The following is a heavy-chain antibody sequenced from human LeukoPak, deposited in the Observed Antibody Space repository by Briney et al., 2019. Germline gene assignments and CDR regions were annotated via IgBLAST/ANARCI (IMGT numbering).Heavy chain of an antibody. CDR3: ATEGYCSGGSCSLGWFDP. CDR2: FDPEDGET. D-gene: IGHD2-15*01. V-gene: IGHV1-24*01. CDR1: GYTLTELS. Sequence: APVKVSCKVSGYTLTELSMHWVRQAPGKGLEWMGGFDPEDGETIYAQKFQGRVTMTEDTSTDTAYMELSSLRSEDTAVYYCATEGYCSGGSCSLGWFDPWGQGTLVTVSS. J-gene: IGHJ5*02.